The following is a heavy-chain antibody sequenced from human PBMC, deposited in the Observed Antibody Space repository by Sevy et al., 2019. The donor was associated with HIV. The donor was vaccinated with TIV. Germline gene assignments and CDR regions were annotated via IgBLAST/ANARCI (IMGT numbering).Heavy chain of an antibody. D-gene: IGHD2-2*01. Sequence: ASVKVSCKASGYTFTSYDINWVRQATGQGLEWMGWMNPNSGNTGYAQKFQGRVTMTRNTSISTAYMELSSLRSEDTAVYYWARVIGDIVVVPAALSEAFDIWGQGTMVTVSS. CDR3: ARVIGDIVVVPAALSEAFDI. CDR2: MNPNSGNT. V-gene: IGHV1-8*01. J-gene: IGHJ3*02. CDR1: GYTFTSYD.